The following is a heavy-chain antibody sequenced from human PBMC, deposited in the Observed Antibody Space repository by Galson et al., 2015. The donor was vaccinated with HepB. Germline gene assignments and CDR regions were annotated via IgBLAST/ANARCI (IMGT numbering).Heavy chain of an antibody. Sequence: QSGAEVKKPGESLKISCKGSGYSFTSYWIGWVRQMPGKGLEWMGIIYPGDSDTRYSPSFQGQVTISADKSISTAYLQWSSLKASDTAMYYCLRATYYYDSSGYYHYYFDYWGQGTLVTVSS. J-gene: IGHJ4*02. CDR1: GYSFTSYW. CDR3: LRATYYYDSSGYYHYYFDY. V-gene: IGHV5-51*03. D-gene: IGHD3-22*01. CDR2: IYPGDSDT.